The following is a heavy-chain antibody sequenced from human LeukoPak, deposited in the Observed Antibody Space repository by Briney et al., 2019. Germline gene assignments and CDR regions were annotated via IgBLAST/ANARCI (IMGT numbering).Heavy chain of an antibody. V-gene: IGHV4-4*07. CDR2: MYTSGAT. CDR1: GDSISNYY. D-gene: IGHD2-2*01. J-gene: IGHJ6*03. CDR3: AREGPAASTSFYYFMDV. Sequence: SETLSLTCTVSGDSISNYYWSWIRQPAGKGLEWIGRMYTSGATNYNPSLKSRTTMSVDTSKNQFSLRLSSVTAADRAVYYCAREGPAASTSFYYFMDVWGKGTTDTVSS.